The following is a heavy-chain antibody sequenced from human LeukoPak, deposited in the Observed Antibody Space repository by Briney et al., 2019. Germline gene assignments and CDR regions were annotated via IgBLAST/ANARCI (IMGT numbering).Heavy chain of an antibody. D-gene: IGHD3-22*01. Sequence: PSETLSLTCSVSGGSMYSNYWSWIRQTAGKGLEWIGRFYVGVGPNYNPSFKSRVTMSVDTSKNQLVLKLSAVTAADTAVYYCARMRPYDSTGYSPGHYVDDWAKGTTVTVYS. CDR2: FYVGVGP. V-gene: IGHV4-4*07. J-gene: IGHJ6*04. CDR3: ARMRPYDSTGYSPGHYVDD. CDR1: GGSMYSNY.